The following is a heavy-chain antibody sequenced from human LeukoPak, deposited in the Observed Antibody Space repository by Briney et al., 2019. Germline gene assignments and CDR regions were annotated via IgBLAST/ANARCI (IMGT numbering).Heavy chain of an antibody. CDR1: GYTFTSYD. CDR2: MNPNSGNT. D-gene: IGHD5-18*01. Sequence: ASVKVSCKASGYTFTSYDINWVRQATGQGLEWMGWMNPNSGNTGYAQKFQGRVTTTRNTSISTAYMELSSLRSEDTAVYYCARVPHTAMGNWFDPWGQGTLVTVSS. CDR3: ARVPHTAMGNWFDP. J-gene: IGHJ5*02. V-gene: IGHV1-8*01.